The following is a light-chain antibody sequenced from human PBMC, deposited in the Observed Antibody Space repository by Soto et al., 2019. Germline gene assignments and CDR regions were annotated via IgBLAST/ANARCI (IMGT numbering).Light chain of an antibody. CDR1: SGNIASDY. J-gene: IGLJ3*02. Sequence: NFMLTQPHSVSESPGKTVTISCTRSSGNIASDYVQWYQQRPGSAPTTVIYEDYQRPSGVPDRFSGSIDSSSNSASLTISGLKTEDEADYYCQSYDSSWVFGGGTKLTVL. CDR2: EDY. V-gene: IGLV6-57*03. CDR3: QSYDSSWV.